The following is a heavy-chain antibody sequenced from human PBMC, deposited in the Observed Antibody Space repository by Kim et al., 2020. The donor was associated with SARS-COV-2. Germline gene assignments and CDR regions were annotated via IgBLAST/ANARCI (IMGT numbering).Heavy chain of an antibody. V-gene: IGHV4-61*02. CDR3: ARDHRSGSRPPN. Sequence: SETLSLTCTVSGGSISSGSYYWSWIRQPAGKGLEWIGRIYTSGSTNYNPSLKSRVTISVDTSKNQFSLKLSSVTAADTAVYYCARDHRSGSRPPNWGQGTLVTVSS. CDR1: GGSISSGSYY. D-gene: IGHD1-26*01. CDR2: IYTSGST. J-gene: IGHJ4*02.